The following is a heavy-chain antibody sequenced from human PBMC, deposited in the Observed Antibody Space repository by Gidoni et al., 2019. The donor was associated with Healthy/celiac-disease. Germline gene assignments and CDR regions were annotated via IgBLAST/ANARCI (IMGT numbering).Heavy chain of an antibody. CDR3: ARDLGYCSGGSCYSYYYYYGMDV. CDR1: GGTFSSYA. Sequence: QVQLVQSGAEVKKPGSSVKVSCKASGGTFSSYAISWVRQAPGQGLEWMGRIIPILGIANYAQKFQGRVTITADKSTSTAYMELSSLRSEDTAVYYCARDLGYCSGGSCYSYYYYYGMDVWGQGTTVTVSS. J-gene: IGHJ6*02. CDR2: IIPILGIA. V-gene: IGHV1-69*04. D-gene: IGHD2-15*01.